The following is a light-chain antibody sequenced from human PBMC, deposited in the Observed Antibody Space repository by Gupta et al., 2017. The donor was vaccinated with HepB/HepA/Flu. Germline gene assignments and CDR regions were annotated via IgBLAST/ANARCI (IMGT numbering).Light chain of an antibody. CDR3: QGRGNGPPLFT. V-gene: IGKV3-11*01. J-gene: IGKJ3*01. Sequence: EIVLTQSPATLSLSPGERATLSCRASQSYVDYLAWYQQKPGQAPRLLIYDASNRATGIPARCSGSGAGTDLTLTISSREPEDFAVYYCQGRGNGPPLFTFGHGTKVDIK. CDR1: QSYVDY. CDR2: DAS.